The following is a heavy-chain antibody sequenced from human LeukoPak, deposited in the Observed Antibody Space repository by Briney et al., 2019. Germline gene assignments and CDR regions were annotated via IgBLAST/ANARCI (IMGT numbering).Heavy chain of an antibody. J-gene: IGHJ4*02. CDR2: IYPGDSDT. D-gene: IGHD2-2*01. Sequence: GESLKISCKGSGYSFTSYWIGWVRQMPGKGLEWMGIIYPGDSDTRYGPSFQGQVTISADKSISTAYLQWSSLKASDTAMYYCARLGCSSTSCYWPEVHLKVLDYWGQGTLVTVSS. V-gene: IGHV5-51*01. CDR1: GYSFTSYW. CDR3: ARLGCSSTSCYWPEVHLKVLDY.